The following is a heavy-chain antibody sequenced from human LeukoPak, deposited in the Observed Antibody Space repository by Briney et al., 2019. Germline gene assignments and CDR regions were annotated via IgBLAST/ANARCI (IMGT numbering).Heavy chain of an antibody. Sequence: GGSLRLSCAASGFTFSSSSMNWVRQAPGKGLEWVSYISSSSSTIYYADSVKGRFTISRDNAKNSLYLQMNSLRADDTAVYYCARSNYYTVDVWGQGTAVTVSS. J-gene: IGHJ6*02. CDR1: GFTFSSSS. CDR3: ARSNYYTVDV. V-gene: IGHV3-48*01. CDR2: ISSSSSTI.